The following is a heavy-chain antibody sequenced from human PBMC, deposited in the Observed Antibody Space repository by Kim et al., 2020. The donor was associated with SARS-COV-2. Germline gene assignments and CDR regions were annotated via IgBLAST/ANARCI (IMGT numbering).Heavy chain of an antibody. V-gene: IGHV4-59*02. CDR2: IYHTGST. J-gene: IGHJ2*01. D-gene: IGHD4-17*01. CDR1: GGSVSGYY. Sequence: SETLSLTCAVSGGSVSGYYWSWIRQPPGKGLEWLGYIYHTGSTNYIPSLKSRLTISVETSKNQFSLKLSSVTAADTAVYYCAIAGRTILTVRIYDDWYF. CDR3: AIAGRTILTVRIYDDWYF.